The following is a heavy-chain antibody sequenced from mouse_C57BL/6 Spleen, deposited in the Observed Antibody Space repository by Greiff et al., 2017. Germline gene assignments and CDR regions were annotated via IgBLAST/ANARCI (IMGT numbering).Heavy chain of an antibody. J-gene: IGHJ3*01. Sequence: QVQLQQSGAELVKPGASVKISCKASGYAFSRYWMNWVKQRPGKGLEWIGQIYPGDGDTNYNGKFKGKATLTADKSSSTAYMQLSSLTSEDSAVYFCARYYYGSAYWGQGTLVTVSA. CDR3: ARYYYGSAY. D-gene: IGHD1-1*01. V-gene: IGHV1-80*01. CDR2: IYPGDGDT. CDR1: GYAFSRYW.